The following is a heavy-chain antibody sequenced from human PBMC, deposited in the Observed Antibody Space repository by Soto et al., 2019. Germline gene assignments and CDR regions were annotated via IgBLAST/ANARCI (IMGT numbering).Heavy chain of an antibody. CDR2: ISYDGSNK. V-gene: IGHV3-30-3*01. CDR1: GFTFISYA. Sequence: TGGSLRLSYAASGFTFISYAMHWVRQAPGKGLEWVAVISYDGSNKYYADSVKGRFTISRDNSKNTLYLQMNSLRAEDTAVYYCAVTEAAAESYYYGMDVWGQGTTVTVSS. J-gene: IGHJ6*02. CDR3: AVTEAAAESYYYGMDV. D-gene: IGHD6-13*01.